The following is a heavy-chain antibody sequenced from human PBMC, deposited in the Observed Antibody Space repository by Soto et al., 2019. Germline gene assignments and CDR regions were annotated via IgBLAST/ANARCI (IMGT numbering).Heavy chain of an antibody. J-gene: IGHJ4*02. CDR2: VSTSGRST. Sequence: GGSLILSCSASGFIFSESTIYWVRQVPGKGLEAISAVSTSGRSTYYADSVKDRFTISRDNSKNTLFLQMGSLRPEDTAIYYCVKQAHGLDGVAGDYWGQGNQGTVSS. D-gene: IGHD2-15*01. CDR3: VKQAHGLDGVAGDY. V-gene: IGHV3-64D*06. CDR1: GFIFSEST.